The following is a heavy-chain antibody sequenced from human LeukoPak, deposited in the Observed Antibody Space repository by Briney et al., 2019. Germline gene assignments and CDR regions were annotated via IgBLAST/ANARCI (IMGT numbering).Heavy chain of an antibody. D-gene: IGHD3-9*01. Sequence: GGSLRLSCAASGFTFSSYAMSWVRQAPGKGLEWVSAISGSGGSTYYADSVKGRFTISRDNSKNTLYLQMNSLRAEDTAVYYCAKVLTVLRYVEWLFREYYFDYWGQGTLVTVSS. J-gene: IGHJ4*02. CDR2: ISGSGGST. CDR3: AKVLTVLRYVEWLFREYYFDY. CDR1: GFTFSSYA. V-gene: IGHV3-23*01.